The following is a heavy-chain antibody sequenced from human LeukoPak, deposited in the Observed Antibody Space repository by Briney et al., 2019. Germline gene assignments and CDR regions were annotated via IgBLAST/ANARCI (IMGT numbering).Heavy chain of an antibody. CDR3: ARQCSGYDSPDY. J-gene: IGHJ4*02. Sequence: GESLKISCKGSGYSFTSYWISWVRQMPGKGLEWMGRIDPSDSYTSYSPSFQGHVTISADRSISTAYLQWSSLKASDTAMFYCARQCSGYDSPDYWGQGTLVTVSS. V-gene: IGHV5-10-1*01. CDR1: GYSFTSYW. CDR2: IDPSDSYT. D-gene: IGHD5-12*01.